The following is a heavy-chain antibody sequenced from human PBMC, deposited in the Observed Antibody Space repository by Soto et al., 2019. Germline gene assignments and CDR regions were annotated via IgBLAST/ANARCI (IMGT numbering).Heavy chain of an antibody. CDR1: GGSVSSGSYY. D-gene: IGHD2-21*01. Sequence: QVQLQESGSGLVKPSETLSLICTVSGGSVSSGSYYWSWIRQPPGKGLEWIGYISKSGSSSYNPSLKTRLTISIDMSKSQFSLKLTSVTAADTAVYYCARELVPTILRLSYFDQWGQGTLVTVSS. CDR2: ISKSGSS. J-gene: IGHJ4*02. V-gene: IGHV4-61*01. CDR3: ARELVPTILRLSYFDQ.